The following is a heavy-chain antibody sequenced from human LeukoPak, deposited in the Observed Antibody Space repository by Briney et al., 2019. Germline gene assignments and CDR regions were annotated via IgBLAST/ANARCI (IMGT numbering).Heavy chain of an antibody. CDR1: GFTFNTYA. CDR2: ISYDGSGK. J-gene: IGHJ4*02. CDR3: AKAVGRISWSFDY. Sequence: GGSLRLSCEASGFTFNTYAMHWVRPPPGKGLEWVALISYDGSGKIYTDSVKGRFTISRDNSESTLYLQMDSLRGDDAAVYYCAKAVGRISWSFDYWGQGALVTVSS. D-gene: IGHD6-13*01. V-gene: IGHV3-30*18.